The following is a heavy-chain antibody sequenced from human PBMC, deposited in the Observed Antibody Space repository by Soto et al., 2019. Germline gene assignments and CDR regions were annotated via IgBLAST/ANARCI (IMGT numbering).Heavy chain of an antibody. CDR3: AKSPEWPNRYFDY. CDR2: ILVGGRT. D-gene: IGHD3-3*01. J-gene: IGHJ4*02. CDR1: GFTCSSYD. Sequence: EGSLRLSCAASGFTCSSYDMSWVRQAPGKGLEWVSTILVGGRTYYVDSVKGRFTISRDNSKNTVYLQMNSLRVEDTAAYYCAKSPEWPNRYFDYWGQGTLVTVSS. V-gene: IGHV3-23*01.